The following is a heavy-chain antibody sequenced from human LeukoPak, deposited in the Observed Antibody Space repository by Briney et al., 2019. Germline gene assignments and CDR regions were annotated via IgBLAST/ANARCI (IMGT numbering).Heavy chain of an antibody. CDR1: GFTFSSYW. V-gene: IGHV3-7*01. D-gene: IGHD6-19*01. Sequence: GGSLRLSCAASGFTFSSYWLSWVRQAPGKGLEWVANINFDGSEKYYEDSVKGRFTISRDNSNNTLYLQMNSLRPDDTAVYYCAKAGYSSGWTRYHGMDVWGQGTTVAVSS. CDR2: INFDGSEK. CDR3: AKAGYSSGWTRYHGMDV. J-gene: IGHJ6*02.